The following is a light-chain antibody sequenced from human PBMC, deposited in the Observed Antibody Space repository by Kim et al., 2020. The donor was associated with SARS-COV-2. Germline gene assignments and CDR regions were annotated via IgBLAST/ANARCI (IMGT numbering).Light chain of an antibody. V-gene: IGKV3-11*01. CDR3: QQRNSWPPAVT. CDR1: QGIDTY. J-gene: IGKJ4*01. Sequence: SPGEGPTRSCRASQGIDTYLAWYHQRPGQAPRLLVYDASNRATGVPDRFSGSGSGTDFTLTISSLEPEDFSTYYCQQRNSWPPAVTFGGGTKLEI. CDR2: DAS.